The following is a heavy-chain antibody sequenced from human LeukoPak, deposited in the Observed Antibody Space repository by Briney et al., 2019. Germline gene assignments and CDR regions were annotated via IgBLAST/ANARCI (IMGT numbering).Heavy chain of an antibody. Sequence: ASVKVSCKASGGTFSNYGINWVRQAPGQGLEWMGWINPNSGGTNYAQKFQGRVTMTRDTSISTAYMELSRLRSDDTAVYYCARDLPYGSGSYYPVWGKGTTVTVSS. D-gene: IGHD3-10*01. CDR1: GGTFSNYG. CDR3: ARDLPYGSGSYYPV. CDR2: INPNSGGT. J-gene: IGHJ6*04. V-gene: IGHV1-2*02.